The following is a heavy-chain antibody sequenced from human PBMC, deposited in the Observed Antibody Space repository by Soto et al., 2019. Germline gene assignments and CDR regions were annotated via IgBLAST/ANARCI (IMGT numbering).Heavy chain of an antibody. CDR1: GFIFSSYE. D-gene: IGHD3-3*01. Sequence: GGSLRLSCAASGFIFSSYEMNWVRQAPGKGLEWVSYISSSGSTIYYADSVKGRFTISRDNAKNSLYLQMNSLRAEDAAVYYCARDLPYYDFWSGFDRPSYGMDVWGQGTTVTVSS. CDR3: ARDLPYYDFWSGFDRPSYGMDV. CDR2: ISSSGSTI. J-gene: IGHJ6*02. V-gene: IGHV3-48*03.